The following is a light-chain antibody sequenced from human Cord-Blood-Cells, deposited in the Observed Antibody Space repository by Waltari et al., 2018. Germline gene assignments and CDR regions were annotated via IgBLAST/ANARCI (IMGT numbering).Light chain of an antibody. CDR3: SSYAGSNNYV. J-gene: IGLJ1*01. CDR2: EVS. CDR1: SSVVGGSSN. V-gene: IGLV2-8*01. Sequence: QSALTQPPSAPASPGQAVTTSCTGTSSVVGGSSNVSWYQQHPGKAPKLMIYEVSKRPSGVPDRFSGSKSGNTASLTVSGLQAEDEADYYCSSYAGSNNYVFGTGTKVTVL.